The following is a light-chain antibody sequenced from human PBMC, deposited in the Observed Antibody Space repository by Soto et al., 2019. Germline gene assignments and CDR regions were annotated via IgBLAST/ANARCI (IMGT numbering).Light chain of an antibody. CDR2: GAS. CDR1: QSVSSN. V-gene: IGKV3-15*01. Sequence: EIVLTQSPGTLSLSPGERATLSCRASQSVSSNHLAWYQQKPGQAPRLLIYGASTRATDVPARFSASGSGTDFTLTISSLQSEDVVVYYCQQYNTWPITFGQGTRLEIK. CDR3: QQYNTWPIT. J-gene: IGKJ5*01.